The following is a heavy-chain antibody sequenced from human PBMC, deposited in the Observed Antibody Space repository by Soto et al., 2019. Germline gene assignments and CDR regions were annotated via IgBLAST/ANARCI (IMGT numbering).Heavy chain of an antibody. Sequence: SETLSLTCAVYGGSFSGYYWSWIRQPPGKGLEWIGEINHSGSTNYNPSIKSRVTISVDTSKNQFSQKLSSVTAADTAVYYCARGLGSGSYYDYWGQGTLVTVSS. D-gene: IGHD3-10*01. CDR2: INHSGST. V-gene: IGHV4-34*01. CDR3: ARGLGSGSYYDY. J-gene: IGHJ4*02. CDR1: GGSFSGYY.